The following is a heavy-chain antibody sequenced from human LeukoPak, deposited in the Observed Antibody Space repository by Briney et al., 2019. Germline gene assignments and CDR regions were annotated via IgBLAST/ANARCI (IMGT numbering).Heavy chain of an antibody. D-gene: IGHD4-23*01. V-gene: IGHV4-39*07. J-gene: IGHJ4*02. CDR2: IYYSGST. Sequence: SETLSLTCTVSGGSISSSSYYWGWIRQPPGKGLEWIGCIYYSGSTYYNPSLKSRVTISVDTSKNQFSLKLSSVTAADTAVYYCARDLDYGGNSGYWGQGTLVTVSS. CDR3: ARDLDYGGNSGY. CDR1: GGSISSSSYY.